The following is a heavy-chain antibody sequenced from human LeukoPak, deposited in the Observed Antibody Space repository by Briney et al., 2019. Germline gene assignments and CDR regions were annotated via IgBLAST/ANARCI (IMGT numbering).Heavy chain of an antibody. Sequence: GGSLRLSCAASGFTFSIYWMSWVRQAPGKGLEWVAYISGSSGTIIYTDSVKGRFTISRDNAKNSLYLQMNSLRVEDTAVYYCARDREVVVTVRIFDYWGQGTLVTVSS. CDR1: GFTFSIYW. CDR2: ISGSSGTI. V-gene: IGHV3-48*04. J-gene: IGHJ4*02. CDR3: ARDREVVVTVRIFDY. D-gene: IGHD2-21*02.